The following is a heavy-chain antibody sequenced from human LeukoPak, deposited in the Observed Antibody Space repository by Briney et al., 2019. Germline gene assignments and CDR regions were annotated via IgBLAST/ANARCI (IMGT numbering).Heavy chain of an antibody. J-gene: IGHJ5*02. Sequence: ASVKVPCKASGYTFTSYGISWVRQAPGQGLEWMGWISAYNGNTNYAQKLQGRVTMTTDTSTSTAYVELRSLRSDDTAVYYCAREVEEQWLVWFDPWGQGTLVTVSS. D-gene: IGHD6-19*01. CDR1: GYTFTSYG. CDR2: ISAYNGNT. CDR3: AREVEEQWLVWFDP. V-gene: IGHV1-18*01.